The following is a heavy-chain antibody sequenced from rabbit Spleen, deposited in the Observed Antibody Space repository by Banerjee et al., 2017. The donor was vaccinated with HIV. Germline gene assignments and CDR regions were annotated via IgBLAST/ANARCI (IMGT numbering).Heavy chain of an antibody. Sequence: QSLEESGGDLVKPGASLTLTCTASGVSFSSDYYMCWVRQAPGKGLEWIACIDSGSGGFTYFATWAKGRFAISKTSSTTVTLQMTRLTAADTATYFCARDTSSSFSSYGMDLWGPGTLVTVS. V-gene: IGHV1S40*01. J-gene: IGHJ6*01. CDR1: GVSFSSDYY. CDR2: IDSGSGGFT. CDR3: ARDTSSSFSSYGMDL. D-gene: IGHD1-1*01.